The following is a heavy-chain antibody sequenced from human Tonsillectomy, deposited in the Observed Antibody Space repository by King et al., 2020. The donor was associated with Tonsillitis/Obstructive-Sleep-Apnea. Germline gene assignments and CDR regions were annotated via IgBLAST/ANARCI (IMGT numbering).Heavy chain of an antibody. Sequence: VQLVESGGGLVQPGGSLRLSCAASGFTLSNYWMSWVRQAPGKGLEWVANIKQDGSEKYYVDSVKGRFTISRDNAKNSVYLHVNSLRAEDTAVYYCAREAVAGFDSWGQGTRVTVSS. CDR3: AREAVAGFDS. V-gene: IGHV3-7*03. CDR1: GFTLSNYW. J-gene: IGHJ4*02. CDR2: IKQDGSEK. D-gene: IGHD6-19*01.